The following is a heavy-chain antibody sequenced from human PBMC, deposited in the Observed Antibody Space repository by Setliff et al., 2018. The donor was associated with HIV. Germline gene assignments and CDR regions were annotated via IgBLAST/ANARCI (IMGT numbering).Heavy chain of an antibody. CDR1: GFTFSKYS. CDR3: ARLREYYSYGMDV. J-gene: IGHJ6*02. V-gene: IGHV3-48*01. Sequence: GGSLRLSCAASGFTFSKYSMNWVRQAPGKGLEWVSYIGSSGSTIYYADSVKGRFTSSRDDARNSLFLQMNSLRAEDTAVYYCARLREYYSYGMDVWGQGTTVTVSS. CDR2: IGSSGSTI.